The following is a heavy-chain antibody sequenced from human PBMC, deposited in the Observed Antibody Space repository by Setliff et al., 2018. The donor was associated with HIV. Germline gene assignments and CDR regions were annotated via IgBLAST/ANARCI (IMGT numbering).Heavy chain of an antibody. CDR3: ARFEVTPVTTRDS. V-gene: IGHV4-34*01. CDR1: GESSNDYY. Sequence: PSETLSLTCAFYGESSNDYYWNWIRQPPGKGLEWIGEIHHTGHINNHPSFKSRVTISLDKSTNQFSLKMKSVTAADSAVYYCARFEVTPVTTRDSWGQGTLVTVYS. J-gene: IGHJ4*02. CDR2: IHHTGHI. D-gene: IGHD4-17*01.